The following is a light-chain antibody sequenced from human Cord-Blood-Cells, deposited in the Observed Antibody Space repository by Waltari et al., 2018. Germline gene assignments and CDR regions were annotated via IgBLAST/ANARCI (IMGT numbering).Light chain of an antibody. V-gene: IGKV1-39*01. CDR3: QQSYSTPPT. CDR2: AAS. J-gene: IGKJ1*01. Sequence: DIQMTQSPSSLSASVGDRVTLTCRASQSSSSYLNWYQQKPGKAPKLLIYAASSLQRGVPSRFSGSGSGTDFTLTISSLQPEDFATYYCQQSYSTPPTFGQGTKVEIK. CDR1: QSSSSY.